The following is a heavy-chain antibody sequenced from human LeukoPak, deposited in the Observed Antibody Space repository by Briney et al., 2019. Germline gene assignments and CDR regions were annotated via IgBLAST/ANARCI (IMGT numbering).Heavy chain of an antibody. D-gene: IGHD3-22*01. Sequence: GASVKVSCKASGYTFTSYGISWVRQAPGQGLEWMGWISAYNGNTNYAQKLQGRVTMTTDTSTSTAYMELRSLRSDDTAVYYCARESGGITMIVVVLDYWGQGTLVTVSS. CDR2: ISAYNGNT. V-gene: IGHV1-18*01. J-gene: IGHJ4*02. CDR3: ARESGGITMIVVVLDY. CDR1: GYTFTSYG.